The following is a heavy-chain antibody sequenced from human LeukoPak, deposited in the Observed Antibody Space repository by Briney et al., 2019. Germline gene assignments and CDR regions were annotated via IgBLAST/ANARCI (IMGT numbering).Heavy chain of an antibody. CDR3: LRGDRRDF. V-gene: IGHV3-21*01. Sequence: GGSLRLSCAASGFNFNTETMNWVRQAPXKXLEWLSSIDSSSSSKFYAHSVRGRFIISRDNARKSLYLQMNSVTAEDTAVYFCLRGDRRDFWGQGTLLVVSS. CDR1: GFNFNTET. D-gene: IGHD2-21*02. CDR2: IDSSSSSK. J-gene: IGHJ4*02.